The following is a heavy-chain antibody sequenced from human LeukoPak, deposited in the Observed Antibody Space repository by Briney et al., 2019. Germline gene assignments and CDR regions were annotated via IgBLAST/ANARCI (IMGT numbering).Heavy chain of an antibody. CDR1: GFTFSSYA. CDR3: ARVGLPAYSNGGLEN. V-gene: IGHV3-23*01. Sequence: GGSLRLSRAASGFTFSSYAMSWVRQAPGKGLEWVSAISGSGGSTYYADSVKGRFTISRDNSKNTLYLQMNSLRAEDTAVYFCARVGLPAYSNGGLENWGQGTLVTVSS. CDR2: ISGSGGST. D-gene: IGHD6-19*01. J-gene: IGHJ4*02.